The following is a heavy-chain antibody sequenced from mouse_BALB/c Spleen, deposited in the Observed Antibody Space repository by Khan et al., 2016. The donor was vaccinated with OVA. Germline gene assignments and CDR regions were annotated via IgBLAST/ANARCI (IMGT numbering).Heavy chain of an antibody. V-gene: IGHV3-2*02. CDR2: LSYSGNT. CDR3: ARIKGGDFDY. CDR1: GYSITSDYA. J-gene: IGHJ2*01. Sequence: EVQLQESGPGLVKPSQSLSLTCTVTGYSITSDYAWNWIRQFPGNNLEWMGYLSYSGNTKYTPSLKSRISITRDTSKNQFFLQLNSVTIEDTATYYCARIKGGDFDYWGQGTTLTVSS.